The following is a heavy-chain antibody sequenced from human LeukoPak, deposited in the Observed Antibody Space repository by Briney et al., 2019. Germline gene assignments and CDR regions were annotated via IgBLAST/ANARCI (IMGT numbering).Heavy chain of an antibody. CDR1: GYTLTELS. D-gene: IGHD2-21*01. J-gene: IGHJ4*02. CDR3: ARGPPFHY. Sequence: ASVKVSCKVSGYTLTELSMHWVRQAPGKGLEWMGGFDPEDGETIYAQKFQGRVTMTRNTSITTAYMELSSLRSEDTAVYYCARGPPFHYWGQGTLVTVSS. CDR2: FDPEDGET. V-gene: IGHV1-24*01.